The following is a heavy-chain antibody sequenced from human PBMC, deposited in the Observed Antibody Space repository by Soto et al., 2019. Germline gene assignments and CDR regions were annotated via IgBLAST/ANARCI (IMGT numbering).Heavy chain of an antibody. Sequence: SCRPVGTACTSDGMWYERQDPGQGLEWMGWMNAHTGNSGYAQKFQGRVTMTSDTSISTAHMELSSLRSEHTAVYYCARRAETTGWNGFGADKYYFDLWGQGTPVTVSS. CDR1: GTACTSDG. V-gene: IGHV1-8*01. D-gene: IGHD1-1*01. CDR2: MNAHTGNS. CDR3: ARRAETTGWNGFGADKYYFDL. J-gene: IGHJ4*02.